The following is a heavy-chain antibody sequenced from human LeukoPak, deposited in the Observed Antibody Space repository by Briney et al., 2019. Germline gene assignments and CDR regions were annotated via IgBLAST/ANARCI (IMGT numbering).Heavy chain of an antibody. V-gene: IGHV3-7*04. Sequence: GGSLRLSCAVSGFTFSTYWMSWVRQAPGKGLEWVANIKQDGSERYYVDSVKGRFTISRDNTKNSLYLQMNSLRAEDTAVYYCVGGDYFDYWGQETLVTVSS. CDR2: IKQDGSER. CDR1: GFTFSTYW. CDR3: VGGDYFDY. J-gene: IGHJ4*02.